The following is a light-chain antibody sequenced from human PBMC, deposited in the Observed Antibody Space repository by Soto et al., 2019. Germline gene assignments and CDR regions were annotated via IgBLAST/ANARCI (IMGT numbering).Light chain of an antibody. V-gene: IGLV1-40*01. CDR1: SSNIGAGYH. Sequence: QSVLTQPPSVSGAPGQRVTISCTGSSSNIGAGYHVHWYQQLPGTDPKLLIFRDGQRPSGVPARFFGSKSDTSASLAITGLRSEDEAHYYCAVWDNSMTAWVFGGGTKLTVL. CDR3: AVWDNSMTAWV. J-gene: IGLJ3*02. CDR2: RDG.